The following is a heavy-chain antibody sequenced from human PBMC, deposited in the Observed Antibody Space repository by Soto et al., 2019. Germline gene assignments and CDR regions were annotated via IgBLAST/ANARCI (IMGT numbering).Heavy chain of an antibody. CDR1: VGTFSSYT. V-gene: IGHV1-69*02. J-gene: IGHJ2*01. CDR2: IIPVLRIT. Sequence: QVQLVQSGAEVKKPGSSVKVSCKASVGTFSSYTINWVRQAPGQGLEWMGRIIPVLRITNYAEKFQGRGTITADKSTSTAYMELSSLRSEETAVYYCASGRPTRVDITLFSRVYHFDLWARATLVTVSA. CDR3: ASGRPTRVDITLFSRVYHFDL. D-gene: IGHD5-12*01.